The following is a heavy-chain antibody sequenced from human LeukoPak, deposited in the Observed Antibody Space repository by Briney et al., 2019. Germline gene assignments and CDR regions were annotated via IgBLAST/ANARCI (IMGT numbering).Heavy chain of an antibody. J-gene: IGHJ4*02. CDR3: ARDSAVVTADY. CDR1: GYTFTSYA. D-gene: IGHD2-21*02. Sequence: SVKVSCKASGYTFTSYAISWVRQAPGQGLEWMGRIIPILNKANYAQKFRGRVTFTADKSTITAYMELSSLRSEDTAVYYCARDSAVVTADYWGQGTLVAVSS. V-gene: IGHV1-69*04. CDR2: IIPILNKA.